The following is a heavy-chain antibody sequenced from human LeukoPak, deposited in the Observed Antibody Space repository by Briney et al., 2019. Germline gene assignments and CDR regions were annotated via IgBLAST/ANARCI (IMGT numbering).Heavy chain of an antibody. CDR1: GDTFSSHG. D-gene: IGHD2-2*01. Sequence: ASVKVSCTASGDTFSSHGVSWVRQAPGQGLEWMGWIGAYNGNTNYAQNLQGRVTMTTDTSTSTAYMELRSLRSDDTAVYYCARDHKYDFDYWGQGTLVTVSS. CDR3: ARDHKYDFDY. J-gene: IGHJ4*02. CDR2: IGAYNGNT. V-gene: IGHV1-18*01.